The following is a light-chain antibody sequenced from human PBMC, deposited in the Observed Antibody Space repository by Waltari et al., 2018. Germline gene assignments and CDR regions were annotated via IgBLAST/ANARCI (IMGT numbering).Light chain of an antibody. V-gene: IGLV3-1*01. CDR3: QAWDSSSDSYV. Sequence: SYELTQPPSVSVSAGQTASITCSGDQFGHKFFCWFQQRPGQSPVLVIYQDKKRPPGIPGRFSGSNSGNTATLTISGTQPLDEADYYCQAWDSSSDSYVFGSGTKVTV. CDR1: QFGHKF. J-gene: IGLJ1*01. CDR2: QDK.